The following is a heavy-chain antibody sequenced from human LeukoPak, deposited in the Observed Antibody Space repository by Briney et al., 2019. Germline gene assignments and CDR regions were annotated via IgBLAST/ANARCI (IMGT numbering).Heavy chain of an antibody. J-gene: IGHJ6*02. CDR1: GSPFSDSW. D-gene: IGHD3-10*01. CDR3: ARDRHYTMDA. Sequence: PGGSLRLSCVASGSPFSDSWMHWVRHTPGKGLLWVSLITTDGSNRTYADSVKGRFTISRDNARNTLYLQMNSLRVEDTAVYYCARDRHYTMDAWGQGTTVTVSS. V-gene: IGHV3-74*03. CDR2: ITTDGSNR.